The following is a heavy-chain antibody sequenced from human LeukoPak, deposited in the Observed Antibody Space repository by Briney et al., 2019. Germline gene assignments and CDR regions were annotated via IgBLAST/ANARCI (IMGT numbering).Heavy chain of an antibody. V-gene: IGHV4-4*07. CDR1: GGSISSDY. CDR2: IYTSGST. D-gene: IGHD4-17*01. Sequence: SETLSLTCTVSGGSISSDYWSWIRQPAGKGLEWIGRIYTSGSTNYNPSLKSRVTMSVDTSKNQFSLKLSSVTAADTAVYYCARGREDYGDYGWQEFFDYWGQGTLVTVSS. CDR3: ARGREDYGDYGWQEFFDY. J-gene: IGHJ4*02.